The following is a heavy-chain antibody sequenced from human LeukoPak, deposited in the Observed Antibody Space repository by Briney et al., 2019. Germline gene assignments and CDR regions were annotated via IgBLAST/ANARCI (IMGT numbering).Heavy chain of an antibody. CDR2: INPNSGGT. D-gene: IGHD6-13*01. V-gene: IGHV1-2*02. CDR1: GYTFTGYF. Sequence: ASVKVSCTASGYTFTGYFMHCVRQAPGQGLEWMGWINPNSGGTNYAQKIQGRVTMTRDTSISTAYMELGRLRSDDTAVYYCARVKRQLPGDYWGQGTLVTVSS. J-gene: IGHJ4*02. CDR3: ARVKRQLPGDY.